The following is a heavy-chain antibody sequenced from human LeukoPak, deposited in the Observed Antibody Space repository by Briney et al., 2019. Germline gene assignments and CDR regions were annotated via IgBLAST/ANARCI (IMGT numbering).Heavy chain of an antibody. D-gene: IGHD6-19*01. Sequence: GGSLRLSCAASGFTFDDYDMSWVRHVPGKGLEWVAVISYDGSNKYYADSVKGRFTISRDNSKNTLYLQMNSLRAEDTAVYYCARDASSGWDPDAFDIWGQGTMVTVSS. CDR2: ISYDGSNK. CDR3: ARDASSGWDPDAFDI. V-gene: IGHV3-30*14. CDR1: GFTFDDYD. J-gene: IGHJ3*02.